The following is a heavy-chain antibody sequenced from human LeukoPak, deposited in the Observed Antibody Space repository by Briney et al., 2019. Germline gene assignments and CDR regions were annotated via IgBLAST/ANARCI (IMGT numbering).Heavy chain of an antibody. J-gene: IGHJ4*02. CDR1: GFTFSSYW. D-gene: IGHD6-6*01. CDR3: AKEGYSSSSDFFY. V-gene: IGHV3-7*03. CDR2: IKQDGSEK. Sequence: GGSLRLSCAASGFTFSSYWMSWVRQAPGKGLEWVANIKQDGSEKYYVDSVKGRFTISRDNSKNTLYLQMNSLRAEDTAVYYCAKEGYSSSSDFFYWGQGTLVTVSS.